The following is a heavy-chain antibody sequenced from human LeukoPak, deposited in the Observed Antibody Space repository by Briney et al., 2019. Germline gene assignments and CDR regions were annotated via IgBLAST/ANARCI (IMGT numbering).Heavy chain of an antibody. CDR1: GYTFTGYY. CDR3: ARGDSSSNNWFDP. V-gene: IGHV1-2*04. D-gene: IGHD6-6*01. J-gene: IGHJ5*02. Sequence: ASVKVSCKASGYTFTGYYMHWVRQAPGQGLEWMGWINPNRGGTNYAQKFQGWVTMTRDTSISTAYMELSRLRSDDTAVYYCARGDSSSNNWFDPWGQGTLVTVSS. CDR2: INPNRGGT.